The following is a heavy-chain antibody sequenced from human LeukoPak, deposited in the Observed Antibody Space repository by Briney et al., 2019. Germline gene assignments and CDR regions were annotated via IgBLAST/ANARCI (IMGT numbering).Heavy chain of an antibody. CDR2: INPNSGGT. Sequence: ASVKVSCKASGYTFTGYYMHWVRQAPGQGLEWVGWINPNSGGTNYAQKFQGRVTMTRDTSISTAYMELSRLRSDDTAVYYCARVDGYDYGEDYWGQGTLVTVSS. D-gene: IGHD5-12*01. CDR1: GYTFTGYY. CDR3: ARVDGYDYGEDY. V-gene: IGHV1-2*02. J-gene: IGHJ4*02.